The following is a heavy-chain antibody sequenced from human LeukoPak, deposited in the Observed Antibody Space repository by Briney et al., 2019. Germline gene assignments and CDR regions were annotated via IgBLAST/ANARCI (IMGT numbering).Heavy chain of an antibody. CDR1: GFTFDDYA. D-gene: IGHD6-13*01. CDR2: ISGDGGST. J-gene: IGHJ3*02. CDR3: AKDGIAAAGVAFDI. V-gene: IGHV3-43*02. Sequence: GSLRLSCAASGFTFDDYAMHWVRQAPGKGLEWVSLISGDGGSTYYADSVKGRFTISRDNSKNSLYLQMNSLRTEDTALYYCAKDGIAAAGVAFDIWGQGTMVTVSS.